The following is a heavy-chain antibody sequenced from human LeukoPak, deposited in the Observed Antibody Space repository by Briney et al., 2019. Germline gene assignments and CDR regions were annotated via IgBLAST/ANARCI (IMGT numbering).Heavy chain of an antibody. CDR1: GFTFSSYG. CDR3: AKDLLLWFGELSIDY. Sequence: GGSLRLSCAASGFTFSSYGMHWVRQAPGKGLEWVAFIRYDGSNKYYADSVKGRFTISRDNSKNTLYLQMNSLRAEDTAVYYCAKDLLLWFGELSIDYWGQGTLVTVSS. J-gene: IGHJ4*02. D-gene: IGHD3-10*01. CDR2: IRYDGSNK. V-gene: IGHV3-30*02.